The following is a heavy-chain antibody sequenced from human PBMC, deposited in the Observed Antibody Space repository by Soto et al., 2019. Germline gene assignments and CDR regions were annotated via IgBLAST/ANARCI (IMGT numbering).Heavy chain of an antibody. CDR1: GYSFTTYW. CDR3: ARHENTYYNFYGMDL. J-gene: IGHJ6*02. CDR2: FHPGESDT. Sequence: GESLKISCESHGYSFTTYWVTWVRQKPGKGLEWMGSFHPGESDTRYSPSFRGQVTISADRSLTTAYLQWSSLQVADTAIYYCARHENTYYNFYGMDLWGQGTTVTVSS. V-gene: IGHV5-51*01.